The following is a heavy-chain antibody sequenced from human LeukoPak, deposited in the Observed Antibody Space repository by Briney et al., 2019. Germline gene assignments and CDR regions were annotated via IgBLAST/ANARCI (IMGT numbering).Heavy chain of an antibody. D-gene: IGHD6-13*01. CDR2: ISSSSSYI. Sequence: GGSLRLSCAASGFTFSSYSMNWVRQAPGKGLEWVSSISSSSSYIYYADSVKGRFTISRDNAKNSLYLQMNSLRAEDTAVYYCARRFIAAAFFDHWGQGTLVAVSS. CDR1: GFTFSSYS. CDR3: ARRFIAAAFFDH. V-gene: IGHV3-21*01. J-gene: IGHJ4*02.